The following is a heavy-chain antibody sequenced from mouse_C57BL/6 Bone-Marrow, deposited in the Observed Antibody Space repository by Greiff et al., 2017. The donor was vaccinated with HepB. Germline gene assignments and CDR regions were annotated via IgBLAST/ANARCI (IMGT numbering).Heavy chain of an antibody. CDR2: IDPETGGT. Sequence: VQLQQSGAELVRPGASVTLSCKASGYTFNDYEMHWVKQTPVHGLEWIGAIDPETGGTAYNQKFKGKAILTADKSSSTAYMELRSLTSEDSAVYYCTKDGNYEAWFAYWGQGTLVTVSA. J-gene: IGHJ3*01. D-gene: IGHD2-1*01. V-gene: IGHV1-15*01. CDR1: GYTFNDYE. CDR3: TKDGNYEAWFAY.